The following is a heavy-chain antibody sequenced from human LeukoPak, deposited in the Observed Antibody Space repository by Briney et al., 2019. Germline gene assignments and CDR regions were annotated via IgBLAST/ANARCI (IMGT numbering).Heavy chain of an antibody. J-gene: IGHJ4*02. Sequence: GGSLRLSCAASGFTFSSYSMNWVRQAPGKGLEWVSSISSSSSYIYYAGSVKGRFTISRDNAKNSLYLQMNSLRAEDTAVYYCAKDLTPLLEWELFTPSFDYWGQGTLVTVSS. CDR2: ISSSSSYI. CDR1: GFTFSSYS. CDR3: AKDLTPLLEWELFTPSFDY. D-gene: IGHD1-26*01. V-gene: IGHV3-21*01.